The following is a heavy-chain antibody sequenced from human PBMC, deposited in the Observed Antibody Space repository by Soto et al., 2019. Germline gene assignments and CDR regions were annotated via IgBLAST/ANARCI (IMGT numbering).Heavy chain of an antibody. CDR3: ARGFPSMTYYGEYYFDY. J-gene: IGHJ4*02. V-gene: IGHV3-53*01. Sequence: EAQLVESGGGLIQAGGSLRLSCAAFGFTVSTNYMSWVRQTPGKGLEWVSVFYSGGSTFYADSVKGRFTISRDNSRNTLYLQMRSLRAEDTAVYYCARGFPSMTYYGEYYFDYWGQGTLVTVSS. CDR1: GFTVSTNY. D-gene: IGHD3-10*01. CDR2: FYSGGST.